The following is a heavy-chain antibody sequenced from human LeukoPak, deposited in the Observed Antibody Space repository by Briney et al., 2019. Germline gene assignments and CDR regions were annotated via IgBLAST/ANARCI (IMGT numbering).Heavy chain of an antibody. Sequence: GGSLRLSCAASGFTFKNYAMSWVRQAPGKGLEWVSSIDGSGDNRYYADSVKGRFTISRDNSKNTLYLQMNSLRAEDTAVYYCAVINLVVAATDADYWGQGTLVTVSS. J-gene: IGHJ4*02. V-gene: IGHV3-23*01. CDR1: GFTFKNYA. D-gene: IGHD2-15*01. CDR3: AVINLVVAATDADY. CDR2: IDGSGDNR.